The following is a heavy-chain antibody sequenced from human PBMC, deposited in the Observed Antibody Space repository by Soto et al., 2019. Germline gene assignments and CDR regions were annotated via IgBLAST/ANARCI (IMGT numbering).Heavy chain of an antibody. J-gene: IGHJ5*02. CDR3: AKVASGSYVWFDP. Sequence: EVQLVESGGGLVQPGGSLRLSCAASKFSFSGYWMHWVRQAPGKGLMWVSRVNPDGRTTTYADSVKGRFTISRANAKNTVFLQMNSLRADDTAVYYCAKVASGSYVWFDPWGQATLVTVSS. CDR1: KFSFSGYW. V-gene: IGHV3-74*01. D-gene: IGHD1-26*01. CDR2: VNPDGRTT.